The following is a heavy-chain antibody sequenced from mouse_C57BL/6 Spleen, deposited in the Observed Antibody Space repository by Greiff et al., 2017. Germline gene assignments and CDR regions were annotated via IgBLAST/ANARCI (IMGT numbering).Heavy chain of an antibody. D-gene: IGHD4-1*01. V-gene: IGHV5-6*01. CDR2: ISSGGSYT. J-gene: IGHJ3*01. Sequence: EVQLVESGGDLVKPGGSLKLSCAASGFTFSSYGMSWVRQTPDKRLEWVATISSGGSYTYYPDSVKGRFPISRDNAKNTLYLQMSRLKSEDTAMYYCARQLGRPWFAYWGQGTLVTVSA. CDR3: ARQLGRPWFAY. CDR1: GFTFSSYG.